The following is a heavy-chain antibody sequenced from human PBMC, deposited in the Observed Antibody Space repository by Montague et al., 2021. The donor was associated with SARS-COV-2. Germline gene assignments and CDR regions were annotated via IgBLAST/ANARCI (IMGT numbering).Heavy chain of an antibody. Sequence: SETLSLTRSISGVSITSYYCSWVRQPSGKGLEWIGHIYASGSTNXSPSHKSRVRLSIDNPKNQFSLKLESLTAADTAVYYCVRDGGNWYYFDYWGQGALVTVSS. J-gene: IGHJ4*02. V-gene: IGHV4-4*07. CDR3: VRDGGNWYYFDY. D-gene: IGHD3-16*01. CDR2: IYASGST. CDR1: GVSITSYY.